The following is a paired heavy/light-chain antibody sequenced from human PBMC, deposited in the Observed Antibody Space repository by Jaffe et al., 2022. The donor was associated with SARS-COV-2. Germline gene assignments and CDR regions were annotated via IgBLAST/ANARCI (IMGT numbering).Light chain of an antibody. Sequence: DIVMTQSPLSLPVTPGEPASISCRSSQSLLHSNGYNSLDWYLQKPGQSPQLLIYLGSNRASGVPDRFSGSGSGTDFTLKISRVEAEDVGLYYCMQSLQTPPFTFGPGTKVDIK. V-gene: IGKV2-28*01. CDR2: LGS. CDR3: MQSLQTPPFT. CDR1: QSLLHSNGYNS. J-gene: IGKJ3*01.
Heavy chain of an antibody. J-gene: IGHJ6*02. Sequence: EVQLVESGGGLVQPGGSLRLSCAASGFNFSSYDMHWVRQVTGKGLEWVSGTGTVGDTYYSGSVKGRFTISRENAKNSLYLQMNSLRGGDTAVYYCARLLRAENYDILTGYLGYGMDVWGQGTTVTVSS. V-gene: IGHV3-13*01. CDR2: TGTVGDT. CDR3: ARLLRAENYDILTGYLGYGMDV. D-gene: IGHD3-9*01. CDR1: GFNFSSYD.